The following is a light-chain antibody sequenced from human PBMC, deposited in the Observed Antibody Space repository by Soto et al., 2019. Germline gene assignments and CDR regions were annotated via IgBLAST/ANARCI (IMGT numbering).Light chain of an antibody. V-gene: IGLV2-8*01. CDR3: QVWDSSTHVV. Sequence: QSALTQPPSASGSPGQSVTISCTGTSSDVGGYNYVSWYQQHPGKAPKLVIYEVTKRPSGVPDRFSGSKSGNTASLTVSGLQAEDEADYYCQVWDSSTHVVFGGGTKLTVL. CDR1: SSDVGGYNY. CDR2: EVT. J-gene: IGLJ2*01.